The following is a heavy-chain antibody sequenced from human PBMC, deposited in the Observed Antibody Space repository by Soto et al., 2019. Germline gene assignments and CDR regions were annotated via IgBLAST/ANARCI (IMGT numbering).Heavy chain of an antibody. CDR3: ARLSRRASVPGDY. Sequence: SEDLCHSYSVSGDSLSSGRYYWGWFRQPPGKGLEWIGNIYYSGTAYYTPSLKSRVAISVDTSKNQFSLKLSSVTAADTAVFYCARLSRRASVPGDYWGQGTLVTVS. V-gene: IGHV4-39*01. CDR1: GDSLSSGRYY. D-gene: IGHD6-19*01. J-gene: IGHJ4*02. CDR2: IYYSGTA.